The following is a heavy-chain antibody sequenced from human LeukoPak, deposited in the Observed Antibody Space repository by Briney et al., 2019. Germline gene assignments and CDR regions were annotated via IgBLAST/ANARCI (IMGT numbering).Heavy chain of an antibody. CDR1: GASISSGNDY. D-gene: IGHD3-10*01. CDR2: IYYSGNP. CDR3: ARELLWAFDP. V-gene: IGHV4-61*10. J-gene: IGHJ5*02. Sequence: SETLSLTCTVSGASISSGNDYWSWIRQPAGKGLEWIGHIYYSGNPNYNPSLKSRVTISVDTSKNQFSLKLTSVTAADTAVYYCARELLWAFDPWGQGTLVTVSS.